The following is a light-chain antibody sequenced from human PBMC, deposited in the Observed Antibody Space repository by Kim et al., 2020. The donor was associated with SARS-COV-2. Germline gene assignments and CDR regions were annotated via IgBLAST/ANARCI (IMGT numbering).Light chain of an antibody. CDR2: GNS. Sequence: QRVTTSCTGSSSKIGAGYDVHWYQQLPGTAPKLLIYGNSNRPSGVPDRFSGSKSGTSASLAITGLQAEDEADYYCQSYDSSLSVVVFGGGTQLTVL. CDR1: SSKIGAGYD. J-gene: IGLJ2*01. CDR3: QSYDSSLSVVV. V-gene: IGLV1-40*01.